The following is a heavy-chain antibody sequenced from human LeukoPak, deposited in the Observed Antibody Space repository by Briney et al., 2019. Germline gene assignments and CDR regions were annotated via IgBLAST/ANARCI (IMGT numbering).Heavy chain of an antibody. CDR2: ISTSGNTI. V-gene: IGHV3-11*01. Sequence: GGSLRLSCAASGFTFSDYYMSWIRQAPGKGLEWVSYISTSGNTIYYADSVKGRFTISRDNSKNTLYLQMNSLRAEDTAVYYCARSGSYPHFDYWGQGTLVTVSS. CDR1: GFTFSDYY. CDR3: ARSGSYPHFDY. D-gene: IGHD1-26*01. J-gene: IGHJ4*02.